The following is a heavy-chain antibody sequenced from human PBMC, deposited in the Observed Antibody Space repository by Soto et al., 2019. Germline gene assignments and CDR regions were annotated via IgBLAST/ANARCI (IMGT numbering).Heavy chain of an antibody. CDR3: ARSVPVQLLTNKPYDYYYYYMDV. D-gene: IGHD2-2*01. CDR2: IYPGDSDT. V-gene: IGHV5-51*01. J-gene: IGHJ6*03. CDR1: GYSFTSYW. Sequence: GESLKISCKGSGYSFTSYWIGWVRQMPGKGLEWMGIIYPGDSDTRYSPSFQGQVTISADKSISTAYLQWSSLKASDTAMYYCARSVPVQLLTNKPYDYYYYYMDVWGKGTTVTVSS.